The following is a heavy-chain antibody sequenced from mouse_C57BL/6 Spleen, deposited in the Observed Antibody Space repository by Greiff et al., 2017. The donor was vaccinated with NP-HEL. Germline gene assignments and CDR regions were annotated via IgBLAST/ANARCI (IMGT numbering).Heavy chain of an antibody. CDR2: ISYDGSN. V-gene: IGHV3-6*01. CDR1: GYSITSGYY. D-gene: IGHD2-4*01. Sequence: EVKLQESGPGLVKPSRSLSLTCSVTGYSITSGYYWNWIRQFPGNKLEWMGYISYDGSNNYNPSLKNRISITRDTSKNQFFLKLNSVTTEDTATYYCAKILGGLRRFYAMDYWGQGTSVTVSS. CDR3: AKILGGLRRFYAMDY. J-gene: IGHJ4*01.